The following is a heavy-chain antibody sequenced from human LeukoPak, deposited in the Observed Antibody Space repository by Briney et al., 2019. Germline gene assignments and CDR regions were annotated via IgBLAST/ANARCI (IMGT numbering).Heavy chain of an antibody. CDR2: ISGPAGST. D-gene: IGHD3-22*01. CDR1: GFTFSSYG. Sequence: PGGTLRLSCAASGFTFSSYGISWVRQAPGKGLEWVSAISGPAGSTYYADSVKGRFTISRDNSKNTLDLQMNSLRAEDTAVYYCAMFFTYYYDTSDYPLDYWGQGTLVTVSS. CDR3: AMFFTYYYDTSDYPLDY. V-gene: IGHV3-23*01. J-gene: IGHJ4*02.